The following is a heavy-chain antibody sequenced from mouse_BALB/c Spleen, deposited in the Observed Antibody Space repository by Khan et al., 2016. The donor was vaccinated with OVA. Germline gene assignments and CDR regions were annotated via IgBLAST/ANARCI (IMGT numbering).Heavy chain of an antibody. CDR1: GYTFTNYG. Sequence: QIQLVQSGPELKKPGETVKISCKASGYTFTNYGMNWVKQAPGKGLKWMGWINTYTGEPTYADDFKGRFAFSLETSASTAYLQINNLKNEDTATYFCARGVSRAMDYWGQGTSVTVSS. V-gene: IGHV9-3-1*01. J-gene: IGHJ4*01. CDR3: ARGVSRAMDY. CDR2: INTYTGEP. D-gene: IGHD1-1*01.